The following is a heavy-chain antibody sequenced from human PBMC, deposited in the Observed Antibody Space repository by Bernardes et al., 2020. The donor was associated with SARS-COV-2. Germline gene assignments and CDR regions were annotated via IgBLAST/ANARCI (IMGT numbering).Heavy chain of an antibody. CDR3: ARMDIVVVGWWAAQLQATPASVPD. D-gene: IGHD2-2*03. CDR1: GGCFSGYY. V-gene: IGHV4-34*01. Sequence: SETLSLICAVYGGCFSGYYWSWIRQPPGKGLEWIGEINHSGSTNYNPSLKSRVTISVDTSKNQFSLKLSSVTAADTAVYYCARMDIVVVGWWAAQLQATPASVPDWGQGTMVTVSS. CDR2: INHSGST. J-gene: IGHJ3*01.